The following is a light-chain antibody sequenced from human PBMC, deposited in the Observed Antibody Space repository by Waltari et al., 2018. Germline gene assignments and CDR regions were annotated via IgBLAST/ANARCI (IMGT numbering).Light chain of an antibody. V-gene: IGKV1-17*01. CDR1: QGIGND. CDR3: LQYNTPPWT. J-gene: IGKJ1*01. CDR2: EAS. Sequence: DIQMTQSPSSLSASVGDRVIITCRARQGIGNDLGWYQQKRGKVPQRLIYEASTLQSGVPSRFSGSGSGTEFTLTISSLQPEDFATFYCLQYNTPPWTFGQGTKVEIK.